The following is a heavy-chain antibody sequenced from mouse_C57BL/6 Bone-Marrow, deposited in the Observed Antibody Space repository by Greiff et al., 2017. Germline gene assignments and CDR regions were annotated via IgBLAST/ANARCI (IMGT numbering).Heavy chain of an antibody. CDR2: ISDGGSYT. J-gene: IGHJ3*01. CDR3: ARDRGLRRGRFAY. CDR1: GFTFSSYA. V-gene: IGHV5-4*01. D-gene: IGHD2-4*01. Sequence: DVKLVESGGGLVKPGGSLKLSCAASGFTFSSYAMSWVRQTPEKRLEWVATISDGGSYTYYPDNVKGRFTISRDNAKNNLYLQMSHLKSEDTAMYYCARDRGLRRGRFAYWGQGTLVTVSA.